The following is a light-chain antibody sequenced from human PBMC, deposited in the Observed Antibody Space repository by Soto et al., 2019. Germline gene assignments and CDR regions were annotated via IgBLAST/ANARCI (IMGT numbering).Light chain of an antibody. CDR2: GNT. CDR3: QSYDSSLSGV. CDR1: SSNIGAGYD. J-gene: IGLJ2*01. V-gene: IGLV1-40*01. Sequence: QSVLTQPTSVSGAPGQRVTISCTGSSSNIGAGYDVHWYQHLPGTAPKLLIYGNTNRPSGVPDRFSGSKSGTSASLAITGLQGEDEGDYYCQSYDSSLSGVFGGGTKLTVL.